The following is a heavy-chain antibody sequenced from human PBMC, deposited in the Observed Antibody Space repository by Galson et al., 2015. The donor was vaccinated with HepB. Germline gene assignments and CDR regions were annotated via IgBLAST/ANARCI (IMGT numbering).Heavy chain of an antibody. V-gene: IGHV3-43*01. CDR3: TKDTSSGWSGGYFDY. D-gene: IGHD6-19*01. CDR1: GFTFDDYT. CDR2: INWDGDST. J-gene: IGHJ4*02. Sequence: SLRLSCAASGFTFDDYTMHWVRQAPGKGLEWVSLINWDGDSTFYADSVKGRFTISRDNSKNSLYLQMNSLRTEDSALHYCTKDTSSGWSGGYFDYWGQGTLVTVSS.